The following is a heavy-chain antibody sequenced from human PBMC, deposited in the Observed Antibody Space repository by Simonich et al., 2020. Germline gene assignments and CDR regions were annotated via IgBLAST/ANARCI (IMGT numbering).Heavy chain of an antibody. D-gene: IGHD3-16*01. J-gene: IGHJ3*02. CDR3: ARPLGIVWAFDI. Sequence: QVQLQQWGAGLLKPSETLSLTCAVYGGSFSGYYWSWIRQPPGKGLEWIGEIIHRGSTNYNPSRKSRVTISVDTSKNQFSLKLSSVTAADTAVYYCARPLGIVWAFDIWGQGTMVTVSS. CDR2: IIHRGST. CDR1: GGSFSGYY. V-gene: IGHV4-34*12.